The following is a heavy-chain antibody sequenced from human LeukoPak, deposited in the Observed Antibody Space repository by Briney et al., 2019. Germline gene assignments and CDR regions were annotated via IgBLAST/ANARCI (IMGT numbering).Heavy chain of an antibody. V-gene: IGHV3-15*01. D-gene: IGHD3-10*01. Sequence: PGGSLRLSCAASGFTFSNAWMSWVRQAPGKGLEWVGRIKSKTDGGTTDYAAPVKGRVTISRDDSKNTLYLQMNSLKTEDTAVYYCTTDLLLWFGELLASPDYWGQGTLVTVSS. J-gene: IGHJ4*02. CDR1: GFTFSNAW. CDR3: TTDLLLWFGELLASPDY. CDR2: IKSKTDGGTT.